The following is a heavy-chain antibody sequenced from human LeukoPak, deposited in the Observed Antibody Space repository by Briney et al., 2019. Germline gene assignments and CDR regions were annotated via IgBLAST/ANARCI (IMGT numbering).Heavy chain of an antibody. D-gene: IGHD3/OR15-3a*01. V-gene: IGHV3-23*01. CDR3: AKVATWTYFDS. Sequence: QPGGSLRLSCAASQFTFTSYAMSWVRQAPGRGLEWVSSIGDSGVPTYYADSVKGRFTISRDNSQNTLYLQMNSLRADDTAVYYCAKVATWTYFDSWGQGTLVTASS. J-gene: IGHJ4*02. CDR1: QFTFTSYA. CDR2: IGDSGVPT.